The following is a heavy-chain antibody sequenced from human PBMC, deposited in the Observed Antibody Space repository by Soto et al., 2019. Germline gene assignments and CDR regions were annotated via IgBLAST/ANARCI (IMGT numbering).Heavy chain of an antibody. CDR2: ISWNCDNI. CDR1: GFTFDDSA. Sequence: EVQLVESGGGLVQPGRSLRLSCAASGFTFDDSAMHWVRHDPGKGLGWVSGISWNCDNIVYADCVKGRFTITRDNAKNLVYLQMNSLGTEVKSFYCGAKDLYSNYGDAFDIWGQGTMVTVSS. V-gene: IGHV3-9*01. J-gene: IGHJ3*02. D-gene: IGHD4-4*01. CDR3: AKDLYSNYGDAFDI.